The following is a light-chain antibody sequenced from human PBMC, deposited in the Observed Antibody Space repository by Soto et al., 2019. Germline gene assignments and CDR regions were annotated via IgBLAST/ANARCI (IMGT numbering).Light chain of an antibody. CDR1: RYIRSD. CDR2: AAS. Sequence: IQITQSPFSPSSFVGDRVTITCRASRYIRSDFSWYPQRPGHAPKVLIYAASSLQSGVPSRFSGSGSGTDFTLTISSLRSEDFAVYFCQQYYNWPRTFGQGTKVDI. J-gene: IGKJ1*01. V-gene: IGKV1-6*01. CDR3: QQYYNWPRT.